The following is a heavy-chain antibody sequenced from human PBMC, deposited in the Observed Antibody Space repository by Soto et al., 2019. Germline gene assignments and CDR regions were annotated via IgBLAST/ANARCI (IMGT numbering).Heavy chain of an antibody. V-gene: IGHV3-9*01. Sequence: EVQLVESGGGLVQPGRSLRLSCAASGFIFDDYAMHWVRQAPGKGLEWVSGMSWNSGTIAYADSVKGRFTVSRDNAKNFLYLQMNSLRADDTAVYYCAKDIRRGFSSAWGDWGQGALVTVSS. D-gene: IGHD6-19*01. CDR2: MSWNSGTI. J-gene: IGHJ4*02. CDR3: AKDIRRGFSSAWGD. CDR1: GFIFDDYA.